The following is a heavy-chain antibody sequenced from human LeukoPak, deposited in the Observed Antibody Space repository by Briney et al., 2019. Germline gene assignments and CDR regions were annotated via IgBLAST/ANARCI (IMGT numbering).Heavy chain of an antibody. CDR1: GGYVSTHY. V-gene: IGHV4-59*02. D-gene: IGHD4-23*01. J-gene: IGHJ3*02. Sequence: SETLSLTCSVSGGYVSTHYWSWIRQPPGKGLEWIGYFYSSGNTEYSPSFKSRVTTAVDTSENQLSLRLNSVTAEDTAVYYCARYSVVTRRGAFDIWGQGTVVIVSS. CDR3: ARYSVVTRRGAFDI. CDR2: FYSSGNT.